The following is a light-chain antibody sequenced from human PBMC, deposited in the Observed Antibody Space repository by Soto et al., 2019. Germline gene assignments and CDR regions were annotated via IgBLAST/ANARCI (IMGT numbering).Light chain of an antibody. CDR2: DVT. CDR1: SSDVGAYDY. V-gene: IGLV2-14*01. J-gene: IGLJ1*01. Sequence: QSVLTQPASVSGSPGQSITISCAGTSSDVGAYDYVSWYQQEPGKAPKLMIYDVTNRPSGVSNRFSGSKSGNTASLTISGLQAEDEADYYCSSYTSDSTPYVFGTGTKVTVL. CDR3: SSYTSDSTPYV.